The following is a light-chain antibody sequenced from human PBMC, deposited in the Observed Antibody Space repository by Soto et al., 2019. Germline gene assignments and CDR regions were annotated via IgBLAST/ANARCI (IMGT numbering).Light chain of an antibody. CDR1: QSVRSNY. V-gene: IGKV3-20*01. Sequence: EIVLTQSPGTLSLSPGERATLSCRASQSVRSNYLAWYQQKPGQAPRLLIYGASSRATGIPDRFSGTGSGTDFTLTISSLEPEDFAVYYCQQYGGSPYTFGPGTKLEIK. J-gene: IGKJ2*01. CDR3: QQYGGSPYT. CDR2: GAS.